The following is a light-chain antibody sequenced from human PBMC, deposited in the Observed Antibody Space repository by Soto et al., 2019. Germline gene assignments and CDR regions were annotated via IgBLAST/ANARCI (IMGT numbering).Light chain of an antibody. Sequence: QSVLTQPAYVSGSPGQLITISCTGTTSDVGDYNFVSWYQQHPGKAPKLMIYDVSSRPSGVSHRFSGSKSGNTASLTISGIQAEDEADYYCSSYASSNTLLFGGGTKVPVL. V-gene: IGLV2-14*01. CDR3: SSYASSNTLL. J-gene: IGLJ2*01. CDR2: DVS. CDR1: TSDVGDYNF.